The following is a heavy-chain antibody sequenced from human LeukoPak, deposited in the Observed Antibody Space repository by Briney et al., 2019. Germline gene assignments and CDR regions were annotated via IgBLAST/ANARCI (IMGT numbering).Heavy chain of an antibody. V-gene: IGHV4-4*07. CDR1: GGSISSYY. CDR2: IYPSGST. D-gene: IGHD1-26*01. Sequence: SETLSLTCTVSGGSISSYYWNWIRQPTGKGLEWIGRIYPSGSTNDNPSLKSRVTMSVDTSKNQISLRLNSVTAADTAVYYCARGGGTDFLDWFGPWGQGTLVTVSS. J-gene: IGHJ5*02. CDR3: ARGGGTDFLDWFGP.